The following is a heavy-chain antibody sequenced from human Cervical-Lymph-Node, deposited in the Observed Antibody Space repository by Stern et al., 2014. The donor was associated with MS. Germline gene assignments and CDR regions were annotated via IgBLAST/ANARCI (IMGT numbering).Heavy chain of an antibody. CDR3: RAGADDFDV. CDR1: GYTFTNYA. Sequence: QVQLVQSGAEVKRPGASVKVSCKASGYTFTNYAISWVRQAPGQGLEWMGWIGTNIGNTNYAQRFQGRVTLATDKSTNTVYMELSSLRSDDTAMYYCRAGADDFDVWGQGTMVTVSS. D-gene: IGHD6-13*01. J-gene: IGHJ3*01. V-gene: IGHV1-18*01. CDR2: IGTNIGNT.